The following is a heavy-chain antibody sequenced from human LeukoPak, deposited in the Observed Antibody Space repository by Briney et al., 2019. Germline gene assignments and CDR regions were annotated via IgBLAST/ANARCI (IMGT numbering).Heavy chain of an antibody. V-gene: IGHV1-2*02. D-gene: IGHD3-16*01. J-gene: IGHJ3*02. CDR1: RYTFPSYG. CDR2: IDPNSGGT. Sequence: GASVKVSCKASRYTFPSYGISWVRQATGQGLEGMGWIDPNSGGTNYAQKFQGSVTMTKDTSISTAYMELSRLRSDDTAVYYCARLCLGEFDAFDIWGQGTMVTVSS. CDR3: ARLCLGEFDAFDI.